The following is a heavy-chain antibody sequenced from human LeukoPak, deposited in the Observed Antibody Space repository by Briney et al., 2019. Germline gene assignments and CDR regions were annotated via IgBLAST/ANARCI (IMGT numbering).Heavy chain of an antibody. D-gene: IGHD3-10*01. Sequence: ASVKVSFKASGYTFTSYYMHWVRQAPGQGLEWMGIINPSVGGTTYARKFQGRVTMTRDTSTGTVYMELSSLRSEDTAVYYCARHGSGRYYPAEGRVDYWGQGTLVTVSS. CDR3: ARHGSGRYYPAEGRVDY. V-gene: IGHV1-46*03. CDR1: GYTFTSYY. J-gene: IGHJ4*02. CDR2: INPSVGGT.